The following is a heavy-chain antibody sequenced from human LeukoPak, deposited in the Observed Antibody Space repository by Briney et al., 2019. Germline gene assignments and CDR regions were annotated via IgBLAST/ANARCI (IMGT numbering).Heavy chain of an antibody. J-gene: IGHJ6*02. CDR2: ISDNGVTR. V-gene: IGHV3-23*01. CDR3: AKAPAPYYYYYGMDV. Sequence: GGSLRLSCAASGFTFSSYVMTWVRQAPGKGLEWVSSISDNGVTRYYADPVKGRFTISRDNSDNTVYLQMNSLRAEDTAIYYCAKAPAPYYYYYGMDVWGQGTAVTVSS. CDR1: GFTFSSYV. D-gene: IGHD2-21*01.